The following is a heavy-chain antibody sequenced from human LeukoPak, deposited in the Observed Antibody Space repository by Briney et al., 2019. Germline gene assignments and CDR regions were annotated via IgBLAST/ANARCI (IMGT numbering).Heavy chain of an antibody. V-gene: IGHV3-23*01. Sequence: GGSLSLSCAASGFTFSSYAMSWVRQAPGKGLEWVSAISGSGGSTYYADSVKGRFTISRDNSKNTLYLQMNSLRAEDTAVYYCAKDGSPYDFWSGYYDPFDYWGQGTLVTVSS. CDR2: ISGSGGST. D-gene: IGHD3-3*01. J-gene: IGHJ4*02. CDR3: AKDGSPYDFWSGYYDPFDY. CDR1: GFTFSSYA.